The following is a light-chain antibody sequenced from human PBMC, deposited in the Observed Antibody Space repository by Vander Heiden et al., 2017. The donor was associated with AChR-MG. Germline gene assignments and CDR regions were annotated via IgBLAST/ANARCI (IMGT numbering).Light chain of an antibody. J-gene: IGLJ1*01. CDR1: TGALTRCQS. V-gene: IGLV7-46*01. Sequence: QAAVTQVPSLTVSPGETATLTRGPSTGALTRCQSPYWLQQKPGQAPRTLIYDTSNRRAWTPDRFSGSLLGGKAALTLSGAQPEDEAEYYCLLSYSGIYVFGTGTKVTV. CDR3: LLSYSGIYV. CDR2: DTS.